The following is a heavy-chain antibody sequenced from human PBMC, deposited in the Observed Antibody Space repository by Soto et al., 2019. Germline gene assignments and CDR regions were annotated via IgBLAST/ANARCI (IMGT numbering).Heavy chain of an antibody. J-gene: IGHJ6*02. V-gene: IGHV3-30*18. CDR1: GFTFSSYG. CDR3: AKDLRYCSSTSCPPGYYYYGMDV. CDR2: ISYDGSNK. D-gene: IGHD2-2*01. Sequence: ESGGGVVQPGRSLRLSCAASGFTFSSYGMHWVRQAPGKGLEWVAVISYDGSNKYYADSVKGRFTISRDNSKNTLYLQMNSLRAEDTAVYYCAKDLRYCSSTSCPPGYYYYGMDVWGQGTTVTVSS.